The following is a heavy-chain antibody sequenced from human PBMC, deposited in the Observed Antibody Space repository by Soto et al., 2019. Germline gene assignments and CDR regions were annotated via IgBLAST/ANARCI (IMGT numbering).Heavy chain of an antibody. CDR1: GYTFTSYD. D-gene: IGHD4-4*01. CDR2: MNPNNGNT. CDR3: AKTYSNYYYYMDV. V-gene: IGHV1-8*01. J-gene: IGHJ6*03. Sequence: ASVKVSCKASGYTFTSYDINWVRQATGQGLEWMGWMNPNNGNTSYAQKFQGRVTMTTDTSTSTAYMELRSLRSDDTAVYYCAKTYSNYYYYMDVWGKGTTVTVS.